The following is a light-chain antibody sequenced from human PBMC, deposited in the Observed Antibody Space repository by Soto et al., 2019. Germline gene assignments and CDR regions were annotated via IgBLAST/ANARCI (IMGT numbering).Light chain of an antibody. J-gene: IGKJ4*01. CDR3: QQLSRYPLT. Sequence: DIQLTQSPSFLSASVGDTVTITCRASHALSNYLAWYQQKPGKAPDLLIYSASTLQSGVPSRFSGSGSETEFSLTIRALQPEDFATYYCQQLSRYPLTFGGGTKVDI. V-gene: IGKV1-9*01. CDR1: HALSNY. CDR2: SAS.